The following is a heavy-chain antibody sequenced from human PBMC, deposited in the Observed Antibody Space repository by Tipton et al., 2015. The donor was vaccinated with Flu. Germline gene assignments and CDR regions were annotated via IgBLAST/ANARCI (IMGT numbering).Heavy chain of an antibody. CDR2: FDISGTT. V-gene: IGHV4-61*02. J-gene: IGHJ5*02. CDR3: ARRDYSNYVSEPKNWFDP. D-gene: IGHD4-11*01. CDR1: GGSIGEGIYY. Sequence: TLSLTCTVSGGSIGEGIYYWTWIRQPAGKGLEWIGRFDISGTTNYNPSLKSRVTISIDTSKKQVSLKLRSVTAADTAVYYCARRDYSNYVSEPKNWFDPWGQGTLVTVSS.